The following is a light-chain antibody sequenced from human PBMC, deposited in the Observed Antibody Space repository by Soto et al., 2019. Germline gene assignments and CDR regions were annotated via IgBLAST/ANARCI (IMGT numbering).Light chain of an antibody. CDR3: QQYYSQSLT. CDR2: DVS. CDR1: LSVSTY. J-gene: IGKJ5*01. V-gene: IGKV3-11*01. Sequence: EVVLTQSPATLPLSPAGSATLSCRASLSVSTYLAWYQQKPGQALRLLLSDVSTRAAGVRARFSGGGSGTDLTVTISSLEPEDLETYYCQQYYSQSLTFGQGTRLE.